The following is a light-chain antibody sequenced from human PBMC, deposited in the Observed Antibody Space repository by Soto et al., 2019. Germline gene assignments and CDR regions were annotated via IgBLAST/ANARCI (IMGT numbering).Light chain of an antibody. V-gene: IGKV3-20*01. J-gene: IGKJ2*01. CDR1: QSVDSSY. CDR3: QQSGISGMYT. Sequence: EIVLTQSPGTLSLSPGERATLSCRASQSVDSSYFAWYQQKPGQAPRLLIFAASNMATGIPDRFSSSVSGTAFTLTLSRLEPEDFAVYYCQQSGISGMYTFCHGTKLEIK. CDR2: AAS.